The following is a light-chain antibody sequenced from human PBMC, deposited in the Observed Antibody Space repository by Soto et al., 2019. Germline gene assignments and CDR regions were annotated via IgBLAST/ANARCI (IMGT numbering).Light chain of an antibody. CDR3: LQDYNFL. J-gene: IGKJ4*01. Sequence: AIQMTQSPSYLSASVGPRLTIICRASQGIRNDLGWYQQKPGKAPKLLIYAASSLQSGVPSRFSGSGSGTDFTLTISSLQPEDFATYYCLQDYNFLFGGGTKVDIK. CDR1: QGIRND. CDR2: AAS. V-gene: IGKV1-6*01.